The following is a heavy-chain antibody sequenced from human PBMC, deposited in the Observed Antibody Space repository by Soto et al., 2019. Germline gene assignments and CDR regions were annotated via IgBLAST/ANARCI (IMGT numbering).Heavy chain of an antibody. CDR3: ARADSGSPAFDY. CDR2: IYYSGST. CDR1: GGSISSYY. J-gene: IGHJ4*02. V-gene: IGHV4-59*01. Sequence: SETLSLTCTVSGGSISSYYWSWIRQPPGKGLEWIGYIYYSGSTNYNPSLKSRVTISVETSKNQFSLKLSSVTAADTAVYSCARADSGSPAFDYWGQGTLVTVSS. D-gene: IGHD3-10*01.